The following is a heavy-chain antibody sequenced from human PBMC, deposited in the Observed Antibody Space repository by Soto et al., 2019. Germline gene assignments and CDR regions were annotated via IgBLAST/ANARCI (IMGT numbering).Heavy chain of an antibody. J-gene: IGHJ4*02. V-gene: IGHV4-34*01. D-gene: IGHD2-15*01. CDR1: GGSFSGYY. Sequence: QVQLQQWGAGLLKPSETLSLTCAVYGGSFSGYYWSWIRQPPGKGLEWIGEINHSGSTNYNPSLKSRVTISVDTSKNQSSLKLSSVTAADTAVYYCARDVGYCSGGSCYPVGRFDYWGQGTLVTVSS. CDR3: ARDVGYCSGGSCYPVGRFDY. CDR2: INHSGST.